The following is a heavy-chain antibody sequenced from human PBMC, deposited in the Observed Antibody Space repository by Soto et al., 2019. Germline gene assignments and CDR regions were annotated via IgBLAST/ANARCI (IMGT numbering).Heavy chain of an antibody. V-gene: IGHV3-15*07. Sequence: GGSLRLSCAASGFTFSNAWMNWVRQAPGKGLEWVGRIKSKTDGGTTDYAAPVKGRFTISRDDSKNTLYLQMNSLRAEDTAVYYCAKDTGSHMVMFFDYWGQGTLVTVSS. CDR1: GFTFSNAW. J-gene: IGHJ4*02. D-gene: IGHD2-8*02. CDR2: IKSKTDGGTT. CDR3: AKDTGSHMVMFFDY.